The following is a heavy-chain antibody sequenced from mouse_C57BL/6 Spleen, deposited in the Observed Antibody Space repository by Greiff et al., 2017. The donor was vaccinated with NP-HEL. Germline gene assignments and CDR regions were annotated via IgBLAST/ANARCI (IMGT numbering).Heavy chain of an antibody. J-gene: IGHJ4*01. CDR1: GYAFSSYW. CDR2: IYPGDGDT. Sequence: VQLQQSGAELVKPGASVKISCKASGYAFSSYWMNWVKPRPGKGLEWIGQIYPGDGDTNYNGKFKGKATLTADKSSSTAYMQLSSLTSEDSAVYFCARWGNTYAMDYWGQGTSVTVAS. CDR3: ARWGNTYAMDY. D-gene: IGHD2-1*01. V-gene: IGHV1-80*01.